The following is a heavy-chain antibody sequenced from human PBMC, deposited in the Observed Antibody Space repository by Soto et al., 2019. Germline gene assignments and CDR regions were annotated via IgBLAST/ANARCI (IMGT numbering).Heavy chain of an antibody. CDR1: GYTFTSYG. CDR3: ARDWVGVNIVVVPAAIPFDY. CDR2: ISAYSGNT. J-gene: IGHJ4*02. Sequence: ASVKVSCKASGYTFTSYGISWVRQAPGQGLEWMGWISAYSGNTNYAQKLQGRVTMTTDTSTSTAYMELRSLRSDDTAVYYCARDWVGVNIVVVPAAIPFDYWGQGTLVTVSS. D-gene: IGHD2-2*02. V-gene: IGHV1-18*04.